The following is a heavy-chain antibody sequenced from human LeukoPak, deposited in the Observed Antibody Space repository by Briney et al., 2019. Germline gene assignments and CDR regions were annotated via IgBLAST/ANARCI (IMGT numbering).Heavy chain of an antibody. Sequence: PGGSLRPSCAASGFTFDDYAMHWVRQAPGKGLEWVSGISWNSGSIGYADSVKGRFTISRDNAKNSLYLQMNSLRAEDTALYYCAKDHSSSGWYGYFQHWGQGTLVTVSS. V-gene: IGHV3-9*01. J-gene: IGHJ1*01. CDR3: AKDHSSSGWYGYFQH. D-gene: IGHD6-19*01. CDR2: ISWNSGSI. CDR1: GFTFDDYA.